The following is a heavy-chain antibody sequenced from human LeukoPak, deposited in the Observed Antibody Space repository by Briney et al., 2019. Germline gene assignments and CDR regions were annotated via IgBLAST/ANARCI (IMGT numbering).Heavy chain of an antibody. Sequence: GGSLRLSCAASGFTFTNHEMNWVRQAPGKGLEWVSYISSSGSSIYYADFVKGRFTISRDNAKNSLYLQMNSLRAEDTAVYYCASQVLWFGEGWGQGTLVTVSS. D-gene: IGHD3-10*01. CDR2: ISSSGSSI. J-gene: IGHJ4*02. CDR3: ASQVLWFGEG. V-gene: IGHV3-48*03. CDR1: GFTFTNHE.